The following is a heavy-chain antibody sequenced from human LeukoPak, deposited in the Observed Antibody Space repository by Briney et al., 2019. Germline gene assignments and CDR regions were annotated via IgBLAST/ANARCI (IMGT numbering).Heavy chain of an antibody. Sequence: PSQTLSLTCTVSGGSISSGGYYWSWIRQHPGKGLEWIGYIYYSGSTYYNPSLKSRVTISVDTSKNQFSLKLSSVTAADTAVYYCTRGGVVGATNAFDIWGQGTIVTVSS. J-gene: IGHJ3*02. CDR2: IYYSGST. D-gene: IGHD1-26*01. CDR1: GGSISSGGYY. CDR3: TRGGVVGATNAFDI. V-gene: IGHV4-31*03.